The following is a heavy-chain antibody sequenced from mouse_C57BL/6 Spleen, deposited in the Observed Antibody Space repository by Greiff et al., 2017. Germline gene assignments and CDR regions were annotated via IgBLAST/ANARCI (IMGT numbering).Heavy chain of an antibody. CDR1: GYAFSSSW. J-gene: IGHJ4*01. D-gene: IGHD1-1*01. CDR2: IYPGDGDT. Sequence: QVQLQQSGPELVKPGASVKISCKASGYAFSSSWMNWVKQRPGKGLEWIGRIYPGDGDTNYNGKFKGKATLTADKSSSTAYMPLSSLTSEDSAVYFCANNYYGSTFYAMDYWGQGTSVTVSS. V-gene: IGHV1-82*01. CDR3: ANNYYGSTFYAMDY.